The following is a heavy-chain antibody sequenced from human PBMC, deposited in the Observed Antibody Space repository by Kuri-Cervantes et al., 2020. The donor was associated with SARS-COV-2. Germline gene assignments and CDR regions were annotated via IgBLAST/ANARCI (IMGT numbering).Heavy chain of an antibody. V-gene: IGHV3-73*01. Sequence: GGSLRLSCAASGFTFSGSAMHWVRQDPGKGREGVGRIRSKANSYATAYAASVKGRFTISRDDSKNTAYLQMNSLKTEDTAVYYCTRQGATTVVTSDYWGQGTLVTVSS. CDR2: IRSKANSYAT. CDR1: GFTFSGSA. D-gene: IGHD4-23*01. CDR3: TRQGATTVVTSDY. J-gene: IGHJ4*02.